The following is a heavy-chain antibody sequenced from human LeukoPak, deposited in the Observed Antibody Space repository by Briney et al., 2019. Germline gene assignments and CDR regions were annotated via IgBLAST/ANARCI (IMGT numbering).Heavy chain of an antibody. D-gene: IGHD5-12*01. J-gene: IGHJ4*02. CDR2: IRHDGSNK. Sequence: GGSLRLSCAASGFTFSSYSMNWVRQAPGKGLEWVAFIRHDGSNKYYADSVKGRFTISRDNSKNTLYLQMSSVRAEDTAVYYCAKSSVAWGQGTLVTVSS. CDR1: GFTFSSYS. CDR3: AKSSVA. V-gene: IGHV3-30*02.